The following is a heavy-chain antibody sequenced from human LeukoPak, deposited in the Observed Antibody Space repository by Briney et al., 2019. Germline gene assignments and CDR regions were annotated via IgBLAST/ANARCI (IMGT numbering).Heavy chain of an antibody. CDR1: GYTFTIYA. D-gene: IGHD3-22*01. V-gene: IGHV1-3*01. CDR2: INAGNGNT. J-gene: IGHJ4*02. Sequence: ASVKVSCKASGYTFTIYAMHWVRQAPGQRLEWMGWINAGNGNTKYSQKFQGRVTITRDTSASTAYMELSSLRSEDTAVYYCARGPYYYDSSGYCLSFDYWGQGTLVTVSS. CDR3: ARGPYYYDSSGYCLSFDY.